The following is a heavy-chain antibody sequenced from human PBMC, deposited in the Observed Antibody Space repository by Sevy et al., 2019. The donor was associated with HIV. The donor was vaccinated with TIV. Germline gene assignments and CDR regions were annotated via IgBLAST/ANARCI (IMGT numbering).Heavy chain of an antibody. CDR2: ISGSGGST. J-gene: IGHJ6*02. D-gene: IGHD3-3*02. Sequence: GGSLRLSCAASGFTFSSYAMSWVRQAPGKGLEWVSAISGSGGSTYYVDSVKGRFTISRDNSKNTLYLQMNSLRAEDTDVYYCAKNLPHVRSGKGGVYYYYGMDVWGQGTTVTVSS. CDR3: AKNLPHVRSGKGGVYYYYGMDV. V-gene: IGHV3-23*01. CDR1: GFTFSSYA.